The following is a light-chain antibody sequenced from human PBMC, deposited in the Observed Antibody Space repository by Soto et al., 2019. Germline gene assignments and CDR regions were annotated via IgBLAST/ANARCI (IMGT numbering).Light chain of an antibody. CDR1: QSVGSW. V-gene: IGKV1-5*03. CDR2: KAS. J-gene: IGKJ1*01. Sequence: DIQMTQSPSTLSASVGDRVTITCRASQSVGSWLAWYQQKPGKAPKLLIYKASSLESGVPSRFSGSGSGTEFSLANSSLQPDDFASYHCQQYGSSSPCTFGQGTKVEIK. CDR3: QQYGSSSPCT.